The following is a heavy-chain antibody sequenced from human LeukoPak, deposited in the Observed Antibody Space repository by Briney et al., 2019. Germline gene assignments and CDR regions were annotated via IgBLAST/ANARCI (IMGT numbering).Heavy chain of an antibody. Sequence: AGGSLRLSCAASGFTFSSYSMNWVPQAPGEGLECVSSISSNSRYIYYADSVKGRFTISRDNAKNSLYLQMNSLRAEDTAVYYCATAPARYCSSTSCYGFDPWGQGTLVTVSS. V-gene: IGHV3-21*01. D-gene: IGHD2-2*01. J-gene: IGHJ5*02. CDR2: ISSNSRYI. CDR1: GFTFSSYS. CDR3: ATAPARYCSSTSCYGFDP.